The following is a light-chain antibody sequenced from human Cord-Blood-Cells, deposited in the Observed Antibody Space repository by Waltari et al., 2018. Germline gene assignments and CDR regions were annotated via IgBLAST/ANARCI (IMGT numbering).Light chain of an antibody. V-gene: IGLV1-47*01. J-gene: IGLJ3*02. Sequence: QSVLTQPPSASGTPGQRVTISCSGSSSNIGRNYVYWYQQLPGTAPKLLIYRNNPRPSGVPDRFSGSKSGTSASLAISGLRSEDEADYYCAAWDDSLSVWVFGGGTKLTVL. CDR1: SSNIGRNY. CDR3: AAWDDSLSVWV. CDR2: RNN.